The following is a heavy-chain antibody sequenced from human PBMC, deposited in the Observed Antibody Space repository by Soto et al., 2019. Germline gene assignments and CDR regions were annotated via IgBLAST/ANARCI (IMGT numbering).Heavy chain of an antibody. CDR3: ARPRYNSGWYDPFDI. J-gene: IGHJ3*02. CDR1: GYTFTSYA. V-gene: IGHV1-18*01. Sequence: QVQLVQSGAEVKKPGASVKVSCKASGYTFTSYAISWVRQAPGQGLEWMGWISAYNGNTNYAQNLQGRVTMTTDTSTSTASMELRSLRSDDTAVYYCARPRYNSGWYDPFDIWGQGTMVTVSS. D-gene: IGHD6-19*01. CDR2: ISAYNGNT.